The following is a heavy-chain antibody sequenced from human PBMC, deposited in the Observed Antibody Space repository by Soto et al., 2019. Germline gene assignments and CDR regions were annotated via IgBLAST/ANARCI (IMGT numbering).Heavy chain of an antibody. J-gene: IGHJ6*03. CDR1: GFTFSSYW. CDR3: ARVTIVVVPAAANYYYYYYMDV. CDR2: IKQDGSEK. V-gene: IGHV3-7*01. Sequence: GGSLRLSCAASGFTFSSYWMSWVRQAPGKGLEWVANIKQDGSEKYYVDSVKGRFTISRDNAKNSLYLQMNSLRAEDTAVYYCARVTIVVVPAAANYYYYYYMDVWGKGTTVTVSS. D-gene: IGHD2-2*01.